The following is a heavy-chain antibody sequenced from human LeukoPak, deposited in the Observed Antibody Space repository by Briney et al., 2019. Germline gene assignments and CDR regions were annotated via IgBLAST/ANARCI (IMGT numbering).Heavy chain of an antibody. J-gene: IGHJ3*02. D-gene: IGHD2-21*01. CDR1: GFTFGNSA. CDR3: AKIRGKDGIRDSYDI. CDR2: ISHSGDTT. Sequence: GGSLRLSCAASGFTFGNSAMTWGRQVPGKGLQWVSTISHSGDTTYYADFVKVRFAIARDNSMNTLYLQMNSLSADDTALYYCAKIRGKDGIRDSYDIWGQGTMVTVSS. V-gene: IGHV3-23*01.